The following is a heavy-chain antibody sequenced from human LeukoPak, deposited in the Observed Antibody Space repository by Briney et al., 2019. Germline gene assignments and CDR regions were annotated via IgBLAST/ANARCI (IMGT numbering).Heavy chain of an antibody. D-gene: IGHD3-3*01. Sequence: GESLKISCKGSGYSFTDYWIGWVRQMPGKGLEWMGIIYPGDSDTRYSPSFRGQVTISADKSISTAYLQWRSLKASDTAMYYCARASGDFWSGYTSDYWGQGTLDTVSS. CDR1: GYSFTDYW. J-gene: IGHJ4*02. CDR3: ARASGDFWSGYTSDY. CDR2: IYPGDSDT. V-gene: IGHV5-51*01.